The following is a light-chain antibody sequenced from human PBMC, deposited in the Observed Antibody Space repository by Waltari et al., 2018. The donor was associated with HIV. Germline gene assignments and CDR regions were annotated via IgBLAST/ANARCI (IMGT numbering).Light chain of an antibody. CDR2: SAS. CDR1: QSVSNS. J-gene: IGKJ1*01. CDR3: QQYNDWPWT. V-gene: IGKV3-15*01. Sequence: EIVMTQPPATLSVPLGERATLSCRASQSVSNSLAWYQQKPGQAPRLLIYSASTTATGFPARFSGSGSGTEFTLTVNGLQSEDFAVYYCQQYNDWPWTFGQGTKVEMK.